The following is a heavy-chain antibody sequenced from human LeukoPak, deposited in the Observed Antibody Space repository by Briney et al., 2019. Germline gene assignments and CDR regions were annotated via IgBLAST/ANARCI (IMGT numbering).Heavy chain of an antibody. CDR3: ARRGKYYYDSSGYSWDY. CDR2: MSHTGAT. Sequence: PSETLSLTCAVYGGSFSGYYWSWIRQSPEKGLEWIGEMSHTGATNYNPSLKSRVTVSVDTSKKQFSLKLSSVTAADTAVYYCARRGKYYYDSSGYSWDYWGQGTLVTVSS. J-gene: IGHJ4*02. CDR1: GGSFSGYY. D-gene: IGHD3-22*01. V-gene: IGHV4-34*01.